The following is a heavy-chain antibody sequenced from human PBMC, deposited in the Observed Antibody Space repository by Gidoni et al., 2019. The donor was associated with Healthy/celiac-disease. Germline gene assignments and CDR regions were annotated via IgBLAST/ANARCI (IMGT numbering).Heavy chain of an antibody. D-gene: IGHD6-6*01. CDR3: ARGGIAARPHYYYYYGMDV. Sequence: GRLSSYTISWVRQVPGQGLEWMGRIIPILGIANYAQKFQGRVTITADKSTSTAYMELSSLRSEDTAVYYCARGGIAARPHYYYYYGMDVWGQGTTVTVSS. V-gene: IGHV1-69*02. J-gene: IGHJ6*02. CDR1: GRLSSYT. CDR2: IIPILGIA.